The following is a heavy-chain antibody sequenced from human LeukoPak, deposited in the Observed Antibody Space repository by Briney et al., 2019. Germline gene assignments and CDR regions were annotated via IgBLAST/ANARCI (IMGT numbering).Heavy chain of an antibody. CDR2: IYYSGST. J-gene: IGHJ6*02. CDR1: GGSISSYY. V-gene: IGHV4-59*08. CDR3: ARHTYSSSGAAWLDYGMDV. D-gene: IGHD6-13*01. Sequence: SETLSLTCTVSGGSISSYYWSWIRQPPGKGMERIGYIYYSGSTNYNPSLKSRVTISVDTSKKQFSLKLSSVTAADTAVYYCARHTYSSSGAAWLDYGMDVWGQGTTVTVSS.